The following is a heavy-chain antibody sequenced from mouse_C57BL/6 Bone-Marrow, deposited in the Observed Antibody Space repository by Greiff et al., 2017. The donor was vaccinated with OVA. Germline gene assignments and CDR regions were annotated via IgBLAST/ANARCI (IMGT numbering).Heavy chain of an antibody. CDR1: GYAFTNYL. CDR3: ARRLAYWYFDV. V-gene: IGHV1-54*01. CDR2: INPGSGGT. D-gene: IGHD4-1*01. J-gene: IGHJ1*03. Sequence: QVQLKQSGAELVRPGTSVKVSCKASGYAFTNYLIEWVKQRPGQGLEWIGVINPGSGGTNYNEKFKGKATLTADKSSSTAYMQLSSLTSEDSAVYFCARRLAYWYFDVWGTGTTVTVSS.